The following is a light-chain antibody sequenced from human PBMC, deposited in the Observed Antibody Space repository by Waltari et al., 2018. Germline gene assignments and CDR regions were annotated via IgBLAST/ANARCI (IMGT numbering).Light chain of an antibody. Sequence: QSVLTQPPSVSGAPGQRVTISCTGSSSNFGAGYDVHWYQQLPGTAPKVLIYENINRPSGVPDRFSGSKSGTSASLASTGLQAEDEADYYCQSYDTGLKGDVFGTGTKVTVL. V-gene: IGLV1-40*01. CDR1: SSNFGAGYD. J-gene: IGLJ1*01. CDR2: ENI. CDR3: QSYDTGLKGDV.